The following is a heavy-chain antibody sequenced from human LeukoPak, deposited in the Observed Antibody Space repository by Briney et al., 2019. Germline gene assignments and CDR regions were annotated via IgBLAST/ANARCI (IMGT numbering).Heavy chain of an antibody. CDR3: ARVSEWVQHGWFDP. Sequence: GASVKVSCKASGYTFTSYGISWVRQAPGQGLEWMGWISAYNGNTNYAQKLQGRVTMTTDTSTSTAYMELRSLRSDDTAVYYCARVSEWVQHGWFDPWGQGTLVTVSS. CDR2: ISAYNGNT. D-gene: IGHD3-3*01. J-gene: IGHJ5*02. CDR1: GYTFTSYG. V-gene: IGHV1-18*01.